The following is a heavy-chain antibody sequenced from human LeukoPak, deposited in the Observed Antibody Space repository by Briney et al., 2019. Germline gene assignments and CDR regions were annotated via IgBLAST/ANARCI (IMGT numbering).Heavy chain of an antibody. CDR2: IYYSGST. CDR3: ARDLSGYSSFDY. Sequence: SETLSLTCTVSGGSISVGGHYWSWIRQLPGKGLDWIGYIYYSGSTYYNPSLKSRVTMSVDTSKNQFSLKLSSVTAADTAVYYCARDLSGYSSFDYWGQGTLVTVSP. CDR1: GGSISVGGHY. V-gene: IGHV4-31*03. D-gene: IGHD3-3*01. J-gene: IGHJ4*02.